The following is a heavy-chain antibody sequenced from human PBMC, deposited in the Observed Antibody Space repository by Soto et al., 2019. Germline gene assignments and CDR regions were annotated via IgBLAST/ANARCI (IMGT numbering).Heavy chain of an antibody. D-gene: IGHD6-13*01. CDR1: GGTFSSYA. CDR3: ARGGIAAAGDFDY. Sequence: SVKVSCKASGGTFSSYAISWVRQAPGQGLEWMGGIIPIFGTANYAQKFQGRVTITADESTSTAYMELSSLRSEDTAVYYCARGGIAAAGDFDYWGQGTLVTVSS. CDR2: IIPIFGTA. J-gene: IGHJ4*02. V-gene: IGHV1-69*13.